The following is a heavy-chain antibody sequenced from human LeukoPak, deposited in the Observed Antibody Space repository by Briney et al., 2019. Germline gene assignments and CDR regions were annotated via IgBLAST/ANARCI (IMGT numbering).Heavy chain of an antibody. CDR2: INHSGST. J-gene: IGHJ4*02. D-gene: IGHD7-27*01. CDR1: GGSFSGYY. Sequence: SETLSLTCAVYGGSFSGYYWSWVRQPPGKGLEWIGEINHSGSTNYNPSLKSRVTISVDTSKNQFSLKLSSVTAADTAVYYCARVGGWGLVDYWGQGTLVTVSS. V-gene: IGHV4-34*01. CDR3: ARVGGWGLVDY.